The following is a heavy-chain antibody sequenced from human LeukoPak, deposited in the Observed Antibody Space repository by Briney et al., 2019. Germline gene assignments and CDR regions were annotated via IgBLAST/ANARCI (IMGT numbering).Heavy chain of an antibody. CDR2: ISWNSGSI. D-gene: IGHD6-19*01. J-gene: IGHJ1*01. Sequence: GRSLRLSCAASGFTFDDYAMHWVRHAPGKGLEWVSGISWNSGSIDYADSVKGRFTISRDNAKNSLYLQMNSLRAEDTALYYCTKGPSGIAVAGSPKYFQHWGQGTLVTVCS. V-gene: IGHV3-9*01. CDR1: GFTFDDYA. CDR3: TKGPSGIAVAGSPKYFQH.